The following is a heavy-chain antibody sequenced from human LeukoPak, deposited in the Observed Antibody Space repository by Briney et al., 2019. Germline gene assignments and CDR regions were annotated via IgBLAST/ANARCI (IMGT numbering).Heavy chain of an antibody. V-gene: IGHV3-74*01. J-gene: IGHJ3*01. D-gene: IGHD2-2*01. Sequence: SGGSLRPSCAASGFTFSSYWMHWVRQAPGKGLVWVARIKSDGSSTGYADSVKGRFTNSRDNAKNTLYLQMNSLRDEDTAVYYCARGDAHGFDFWGQGTMVTVSS. CDR2: IKSDGSST. CDR1: GFTFSSYW. CDR3: ARGDAHGFDF.